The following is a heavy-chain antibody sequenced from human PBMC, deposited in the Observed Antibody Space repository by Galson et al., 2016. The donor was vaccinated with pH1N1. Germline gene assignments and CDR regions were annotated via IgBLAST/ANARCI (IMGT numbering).Heavy chain of an antibody. J-gene: IGHJ4*02. D-gene: IGHD6-13*01. V-gene: IGHV3-7*01. CDR3: ARAIGASGAF. CDR1: RFSFSDYW. CDR2: INQDGSQK. Sequence: LRLSCAGSRFSFSDYWMHWVRQAPGKGLEWVANINQDGSQKYYVDSVRGRFTISRDNAKNSLYLQMNSLRAEDTAVYNCARAIGASGAFWGRGTLVTVSS.